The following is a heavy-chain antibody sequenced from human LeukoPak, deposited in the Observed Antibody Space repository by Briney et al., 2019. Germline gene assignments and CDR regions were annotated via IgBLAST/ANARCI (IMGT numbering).Heavy chain of an antibody. J-gene: IGHJ4*02. CDR2: ISWNSGYI. D-gene: IGHD4-17*01. V-gene: IGHV3-9*01. CDR3: AKDLTVANPEKYFDY. CDR1: GFTFDDYT. Sequence: GGSLRLSCAASGFTFDDYTMHWVRQPPGKGLEWVSGISWNSGYIGYADSVKGRFTISRDNAKNSLSLQMNSLRAEDTAVYYCAKDLTVANPEKYFDYWGQGTLVTVSS.